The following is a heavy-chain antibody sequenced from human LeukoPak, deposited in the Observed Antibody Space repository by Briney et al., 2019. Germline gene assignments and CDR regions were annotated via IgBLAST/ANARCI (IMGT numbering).Heavy chain of an antibody. Sequence: SETLSLTCTVSGGSISSYYWSWIRQPSGKGLEWIGCIYYSGSTNYNPSLKSRVTISVDTSKNQFSLKLSSVTAADTAVYYCAGPGKSVFDYWGQGTLVTVSS. CDR2: IYYSGST. CDR1: GGSISSYY. CDR3: AGPGKSVFDY. V-gene: IGHV4-59*01. J-gene: IGHJ4*02.